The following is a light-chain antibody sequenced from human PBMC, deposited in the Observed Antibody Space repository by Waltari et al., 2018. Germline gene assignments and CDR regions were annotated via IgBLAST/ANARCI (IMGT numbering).Light chain of an antibody. CDR1: HFNVGNNY. J-gene: IGLJ3*02. CDR3: GTWDISLDVWV. Sequence: QSVLTQPPSVSAAPGEKVTISCSGRHFNVGNNYVSWYQQFPGTAPKLLIYDSDKRPAGSPDRFSASKSVTSATLAITGLQTGYEADYYCGTWDISLDVWVFGGGTKLTVL. CDR2: DSD. V-gene: IGLV1-51*01.